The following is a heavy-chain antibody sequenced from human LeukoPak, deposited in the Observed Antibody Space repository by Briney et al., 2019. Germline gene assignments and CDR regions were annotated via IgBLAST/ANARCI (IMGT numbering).Heavy chain of an antibody. D-gene: IGHD4-11*01. CDR1: GGTISSGSYY. J-gene: IGHJ4*02. Sequence: PSETLCLSCAVSGGTISSGSYYWSWIRPPAGQGLEWIGRICTSASTNSDPSLDRLATISVDTTKSQFLLKMSFGADAKTAVYFWARGVSTVNFDYWGQGTLVTVSS. CDR2: ICTSAST. CDR3: ARGVSTVNFDY. V-gene: IGHV4-61*02.